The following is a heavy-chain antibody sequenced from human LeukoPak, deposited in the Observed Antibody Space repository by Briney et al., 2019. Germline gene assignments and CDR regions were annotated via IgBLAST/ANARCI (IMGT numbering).Heavy chain of an antibody. D-gene: IGHD1-26*01. Sequence: ASVKVSCKASGYTFTLYGISWVRQASGQGLAWMGWISAYNGNTNYAQKLQGRVSMTTDTSTSTAYMELRSLRSDDTAVYYCARGVGATNAFDIWGQGTLVTVSS. CDR1: GYTFTLYG. J-gene: IGHJ3*02. V-gene: IGHV1-18*01. CDR2: ISAYNGNT. CDR3: ARGVGATNAFDI.